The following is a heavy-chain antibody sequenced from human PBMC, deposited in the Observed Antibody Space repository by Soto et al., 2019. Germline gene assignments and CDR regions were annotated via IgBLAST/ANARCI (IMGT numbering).Heavy chain of an antibody. CDR1: GGTFSSYT. D-gene: IGHD2-15*01. Sequence: QVQLVQSGAEVKKPGSSVKVSCKASGGTFSSYTISWVRQAPGQGLEWMGRIIPILGIANYAQKFQGRVTITADKSTSTAYVNLSSLRSEDTAVYYCASHGGNGKPWGQGTLVTVSS. J-gene: IGHJ4*02. V-gene: IGHV1-69*02. CDR3: ASHGGNGKP. CDR2: IIPILGIA.